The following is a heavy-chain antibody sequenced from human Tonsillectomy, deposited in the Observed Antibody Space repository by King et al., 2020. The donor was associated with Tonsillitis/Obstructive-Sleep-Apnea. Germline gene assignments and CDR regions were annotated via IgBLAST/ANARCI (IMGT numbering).Heavy chain of an antibody. D-gene: IGHD5-12*01. Sequence: QLVQSGAEVKKSGASVKVSCKASGYTFTGYYIHWVRQAPGQGLEWMGRINPNNGDTHYAQKFQVRVTMTRNTSISTAYMDLSRLRSDATAVYYCLSGSDFDYWGQGTLVTGSS. CDR1: GYTFTGYY. V-gene: IGHV1-2*02. CDR3: LSGSDFDY. J-gene: IGHJ4*02. CDR2: INPNNGDT.